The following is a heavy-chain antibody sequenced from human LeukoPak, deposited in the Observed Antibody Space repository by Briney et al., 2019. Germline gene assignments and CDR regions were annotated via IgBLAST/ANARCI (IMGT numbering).Heavy chain of an antibody. D-gene: IGHD1-26*01. CDR3: AKGVVDSGSYSFIFDI. V-gene: IGHV1-18*01. CDR1: GYTFTSYG. J-gene: IGHJ3*02. Sequence: ASVKVSCKASGYTFTSYGISWVRQAPGQGLEWMGWISAYNGNTNYAQKLQGRVTMTTDTSTSTAYMELRSLRSDDTAVYYCAKGVVDSGSYSFIFDIWGQGTMVTVSS. CDR2: ISAYNGNT.